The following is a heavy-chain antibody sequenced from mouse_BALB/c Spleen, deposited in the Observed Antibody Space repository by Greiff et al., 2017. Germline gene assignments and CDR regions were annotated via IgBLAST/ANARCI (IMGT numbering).Heavy chain of an antibody. V-gene: IGHV5-12-2*01. D-gene: IGHD2-2*01. CDR1: GFTFSSYT. Sequence: EVKLVESGGGLVQPGGSLKLSCAASGFTFSSYTMSWVRQTPEKRLEWVAYISNGGGSTYYPDTVKGRFTISRDNAKNTLYLQMSSLKSEDTAMYYCARRGYDYFDYWGQGTTLTVSS. J-gene: IGHJ2*01. CDR2: ISNGGGST. CDR3: ARRGYDYFDY.